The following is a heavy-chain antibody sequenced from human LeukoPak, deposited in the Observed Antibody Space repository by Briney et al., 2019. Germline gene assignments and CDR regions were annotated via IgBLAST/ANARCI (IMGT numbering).Heavy chain of an antibody. V-gene: IGHV4-59*01. J-gene: IGHJ3*02. CDR3: ARDSRCGDVFDI. CDR1: GGSIISYY. D-gene: IGHD5-24*01. CDR2: IYYSGIT. Sequence: KSSETLSLTCTGSGGSIISYYWSWLRQPPGKGLEWIGYIYYSGITNYNPSLKSRVTISVDTSKNQFSLKLSSVTAADTAVYYCARDSRCGDVFDIWGQGTMVTVSS.